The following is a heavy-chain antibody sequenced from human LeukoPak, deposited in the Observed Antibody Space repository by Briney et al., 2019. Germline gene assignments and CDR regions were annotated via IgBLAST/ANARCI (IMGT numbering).Heavy chain of an antibody. D-gene: IGHD5-24*01. V-gene: IGHV4-34*01. Sequence: KPSETLSLTCAVYGGSFSGYYWSWIRQPPGKGLECIGEIHHSGRTNYNPSLKSRVTLSVDTSKNQFSLKLSSVTAADTAVYYCARSRGWLQSHPLGYWGQGTLVTVSS. CDR2: IHHSGRT. CDR1: GGSFSGYY. J-gene: IGHJ4*02. CDR3: ARSRGWLQSHPLGY.